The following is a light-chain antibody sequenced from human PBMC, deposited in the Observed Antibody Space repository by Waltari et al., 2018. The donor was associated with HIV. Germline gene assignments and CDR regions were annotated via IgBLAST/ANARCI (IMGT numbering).Light chain of an antibody. V-gene: IGKV4-1*01. CDR3: QQYYDVPIT. J-gene: IGKJ5*01. Sequence: DIVMTQSPDSLALSLGERATINCKSSPSVLYSSTNKNYLAWYQQKAGQPPNLLSYWASTRDSGVPDRFSGSGSVTDFTLTITSLQAEDVAVYYCQQYYDVPITFGQGTRLEIK. CDR2: WAS. CDR1: PSVLYSSTNKNY.